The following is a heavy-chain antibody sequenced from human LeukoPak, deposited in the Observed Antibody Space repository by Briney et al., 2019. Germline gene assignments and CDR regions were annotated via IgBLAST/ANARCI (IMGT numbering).Heavy chain of an antibody. D-gene: IGHD6-13*01. Sequence: ASVKVSCKASGYTFTDYYMHWVRQAPGQGLEWMGRINPNNGGTHYAQKFQGRVTLTRDTSISTAYMELGRLRSDDTALYYCARYTSSYDALDIWGQGTMVTVSS. CDR3: ARYTSSYDALDI. V-gene: IGHV1-2*06. CDR2: INPNNGGT. J-gene: IGHJ3*02. CDR1: GYTFTDYY.